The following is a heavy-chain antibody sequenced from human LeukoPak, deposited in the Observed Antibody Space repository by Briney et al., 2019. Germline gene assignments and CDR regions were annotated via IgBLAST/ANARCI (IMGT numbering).Heavy chain of an antibody. D-gene: IGHD6-13*01. J-gene: IGHJ4*02. V-gene: IGHV4-59*08. CDR2: IHYTGST. Sequence: SPSETLSLTCTVSGGSIRSYYWSWIRQPPGKGLEWIGYIHYTGSTNYNPSLKSRVTISVDTSKNQFSLQLSSVTATDTAVYFCARHSSSWYPDYWGQGTLVTVSS. CDR1: GGSIRSYY. CDR3: ARHSSSWYPDY.